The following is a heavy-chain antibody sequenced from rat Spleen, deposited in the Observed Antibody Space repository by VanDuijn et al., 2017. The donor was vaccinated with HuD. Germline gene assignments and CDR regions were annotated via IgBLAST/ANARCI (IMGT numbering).Heavy chain of an antibody. D-gene: IGHD1-12*02. Sequence: EVQLVESGGDLVQPGRSLNLSCAASGFTFSNSDMAWVRQDSTQGLEGVASITPCGGNTYYPDSVKGRFTISRDNAKSSLDRQMDSLRSEDTATYYCTTDRDGSYYYPAYWGQGTLVTVSS. J-gene: IGHJ3*01. CDR2: ITPCGGNT. CDR3: TTDRDGSYYYPAY. V-gene: IGHV5-20*01. CDR1: GFTFSNSD.